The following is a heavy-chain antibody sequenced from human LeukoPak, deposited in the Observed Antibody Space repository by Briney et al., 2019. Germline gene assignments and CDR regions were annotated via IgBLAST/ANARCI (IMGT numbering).Heavy chain of an antibody. D-gene: IGHD3-10*01. CDR2: ISSSSSTI. J-gene: IGHJ4*02. Sequence: GGSLRLSCAASGFTFSSYSMNWVRQAPGKGLEWVSYISSSSSTIYYADSVKGRFTTSRDNAKNSLYLQMNSLRAEDTAVYYCARDGITMVRGVMNYFDYWGQGTLVTVSS. CDR1: GFTFSSYS. V-gene: IGHV3-48*01. CDR3: ARDGITMVRGVMNYFDY.